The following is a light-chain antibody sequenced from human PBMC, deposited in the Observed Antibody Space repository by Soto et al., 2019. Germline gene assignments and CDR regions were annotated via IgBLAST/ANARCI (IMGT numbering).Light chain of an antibody. V-gene: IGKV1-5*01. J-gene: IGKJ1*01. CDR3: QQYDNWPWT. CDR2: GAS. CDR1: QSISSW. Sequence: DIQMTQSPSTLSASVGDRVTITCRASQSISSWLAWYQQKPGKAPKLLIYGASSRATGIPARFSGSGSGTEFTLTISSLQSEDFAVYYCQQYDNWPWTFGQGTKVDI.